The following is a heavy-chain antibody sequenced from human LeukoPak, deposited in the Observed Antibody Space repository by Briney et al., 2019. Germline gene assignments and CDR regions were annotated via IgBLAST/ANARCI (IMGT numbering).Heavy chain of an antibody. Sequence: PGGSLRLSCAASGSTFSSYAMSWVRQAPGKGLEWVSAISGSGGSTHYADSVKGRFTISRDNSKNTLYLQMNSLRAEDTAVYYCAKGPAMAFYYYYYYMDVWGKGTTVTVSS. CDR3: AKGPAMAFYYYYYYMDV. CDR1: GSTFSSYA. D-gene: IGHD5-18*01. J-gene: IGHJ6*03. CDR2: ISGSGGST. V-gene: IGHV3-23*01.